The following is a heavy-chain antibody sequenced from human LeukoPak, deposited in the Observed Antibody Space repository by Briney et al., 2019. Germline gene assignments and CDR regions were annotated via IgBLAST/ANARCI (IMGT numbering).Heavy chain of an antibody. D-gene: IGHD3-22*01. CDR2: INSDGSST. V-gene: IGHV3-74*01. Sequence: GGSLRLSCAASGFTFSSYCMHWVRQAPGKGLVWVSRINSDGSSTSYADSVKGRFTISRDNAKNTLYLQMNSLRAEDTAVYYCTREKDYYDSSGYYRDAFDIWGQGTKVTASS. J-gene: IGHJ3*02. CDR1: GFTFSSYC. CDR3: TREKDYYDSSGYYRDAFDI.